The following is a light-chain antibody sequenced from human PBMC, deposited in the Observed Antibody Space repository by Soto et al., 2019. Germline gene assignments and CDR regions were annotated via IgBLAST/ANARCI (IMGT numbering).Light chain of an antibody. CDR3: SSYAGSNNLV. CDR2: EVS. CDR1: SSDIGSYEY. V-gene: IGLV2-8*01. J-gene: IGLJ3*02. Sequence: QSVLTQPPSASGSLGQSVTISCTGTSSDIGSYEYVSWYQQHPGKAPKFIIYEVSKRPSGVPDRFSGSKSGDTASLTVSGLQAEDEADYYCSSYAGSNNLVFGGGTQLTVL.